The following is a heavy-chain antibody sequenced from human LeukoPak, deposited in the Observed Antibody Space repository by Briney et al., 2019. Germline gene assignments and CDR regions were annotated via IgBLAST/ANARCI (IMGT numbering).Heavy chain of an antibody. V-gene: IGHV3-11*04. J-gene: IGHJ6*04. D-gene: IGHD3-10*02. CDR3: AELGITMIGGV. CDR1: GFTVSSNY. Sequence: PGGSLRLSCAASGFTVSSNYMSWVRQAPGKGLEWVSYISSSGSTIYYADSVKGRFTISRDNAKNSLYLQTNSLRAEDTAVYYCAELGITMIGGVWGKGTTVTISS. CDR2: ISSSGSTI.